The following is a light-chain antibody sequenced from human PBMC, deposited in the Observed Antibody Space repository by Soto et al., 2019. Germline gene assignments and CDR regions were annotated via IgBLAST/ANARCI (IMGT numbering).Light chain of an antibody. Sequence: DIQMTQSPSSLSASVGDRVTITCRASQGISNYLAWYQQKPGKVPKLLIYAASTLQSGVPSRFXXXXXXXXXXXXIXSLQPEDVATYYCQKYNSAPWTFGQGTKVEIK. V-gene: IGKV1-27*01. CDR3: QKYNSAPWT. CDR1: QGISNY. CDR2: AAS. J-gene: IGKJ1*01.